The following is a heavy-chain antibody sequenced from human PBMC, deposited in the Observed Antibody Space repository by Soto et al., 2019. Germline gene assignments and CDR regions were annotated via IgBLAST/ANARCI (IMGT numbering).Heavy chain of an antibody. D-gene: IGHD5-18*01. CDR3: ASNSYGYTFYDY. V-gene: IGHV4-30-4*01. CDR1: GGSISSGDYY. CDR2: IYYSGST. J-gene: IGHJ4*02. Sequence: SETLSLTCTVSGGSISSGDYYWSWIRQPPGKGLEWIGYIYYSGSTYYNPSLKSRVTISVDTSKNQFSLKLSSVTAADTAVYYCASNSYGYTFYDYWXQGTLVTVSS.